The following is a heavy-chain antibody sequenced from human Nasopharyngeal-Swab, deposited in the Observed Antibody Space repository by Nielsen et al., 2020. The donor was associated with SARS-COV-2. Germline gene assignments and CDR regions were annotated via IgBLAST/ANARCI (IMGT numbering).Heavy chain of an antibody. J-gene: IGHJ6*02. D-gene: IGHD6-13*01. Sequence: GGSLRLSCAASGFTFSSYAMSWVRQAPGKGLEWVSAISGSGGSTYYADSVKGRFTISRDNSKNTLYLQMNSLRAEDTAVYYCAKDVSSSWYRGYYGMDVWGQGTTVIVSS. V-gene: IGHV3-23*01. CDR2: ISGSGGST. CDR3: AKDVSSSWYRGYYGMDV. CDR1: GFTFSSYA.